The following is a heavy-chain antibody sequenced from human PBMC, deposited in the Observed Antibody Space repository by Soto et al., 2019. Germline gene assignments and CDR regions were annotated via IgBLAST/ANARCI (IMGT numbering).Heavy chain of an antibody. J-gene: IGHJ6*02. CDR1: GFTFTSSA. V-gene: IGHV1-58*01. D-gene: IGHD2-2*01. CDR2: IVVGSGNT. CDR3: AADGSFPNCSSTSCYDGGADYYYYYGMDV. Sequence: SVKVSCKASGFTFTSSAVQWVRQARGQRLEWVGWIVVGSGNTNYAQKFQERVTITRDMSTSTAYMELSSLRSEDTAVYYCAADGSFPNCSSTSCYDGGADYYYYYGMDVWGQGTTVTVSS.